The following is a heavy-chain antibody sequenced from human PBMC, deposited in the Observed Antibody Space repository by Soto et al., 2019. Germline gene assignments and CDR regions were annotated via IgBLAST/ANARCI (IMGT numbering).Heavy chain of an antibody. V-gene: IGHV1-2*02. D-gene: IGHD1-26*01. Sequence: ASVKVSCKASGYTFTGYYMHWVRQAPGQGLEWMGWINPNSGGTNYAQKFQGRVTTTRDTSISTAYMELSRLRSDDTAVYYCARSLGRVGATPLDYWGQGTLVTVSS. CDR3: ARSLGRVGATPLDY. CDR2: INPNSGGT. J-gene: IGHJ4*02. CDR1: GYTFTGYY.